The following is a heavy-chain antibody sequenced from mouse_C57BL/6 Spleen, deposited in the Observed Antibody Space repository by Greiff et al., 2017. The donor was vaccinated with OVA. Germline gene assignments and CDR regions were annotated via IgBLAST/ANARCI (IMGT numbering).Heavy chain of an antibody. CDR1: GYAFRSSW. CDR2: IYPGDGDT. J-gene: IGHJ4*01. Sequence: VQLQQSGPELVKPGASVKISCKASGYAFRSSWMNWVKQRPGKGLEWIGRIYPGDGDTNYNGKFKGKATLTADKSSSTAYMQLSSLTSEDSAVYFCAREGNYYGSIYAYYYAMDYWGQGTSVTVSS. CDR3: AREGNYYGSIYAYYYAMDY. D-gene: IGHD1-1*01. V-gene: IGHV1-82*01.